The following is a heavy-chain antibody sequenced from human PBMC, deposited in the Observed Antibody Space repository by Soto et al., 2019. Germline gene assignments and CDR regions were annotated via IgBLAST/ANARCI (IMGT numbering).Heavy chain of an antibody. V-gene: IGHV3-43D*04. CDR2: ISWDGGST. CDR3: AKDIGNYDFWSGYPYYYYGMDV. Sequence: GGSLRLSCAASGFTFDDYAMHWVRQAPGKGLEWVSLISWDGGSTYYADSVKGRFTISRDNSKNSLYLQMNSLRAEDTALYYCAKDIGNYDFWSGYPYYYYGMDVWAQGTTVTVSS. J-gene: IGHJ6*02. CDR1: GFTFDDYA. D-gene: IGHD3-3*01.